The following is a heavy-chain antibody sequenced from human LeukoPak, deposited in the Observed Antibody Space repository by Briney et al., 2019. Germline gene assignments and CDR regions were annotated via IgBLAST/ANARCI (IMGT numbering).Heavy chain of an antibody. CDR3: ARVSSGFFDY. J-gene: IGHJ4*02. CDR2: IYYSGST. Sequence: PSETPSLTCTVSGGSISSGGYYWSWIRQHPGKGLEWIGYIYYSGSTYYNPSLKSRVTISVDTSKNQFSLKLSSVTAADTAVYYCARVSSGFFDYWGQGTLVTVSS. D-gene: IGHD6-19*01. V-gene: IGHV4-31*03. CDR1: GGSISSGGYY.